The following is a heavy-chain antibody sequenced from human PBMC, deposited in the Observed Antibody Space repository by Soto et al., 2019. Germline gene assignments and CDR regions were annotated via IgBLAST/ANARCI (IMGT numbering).Heavy chain of an antibody. D-gene: IGHD5-18*01. CDR2: ISGSGGST. CDR1: GCTFSSYA. J-gene: IGHJ4*02. Sequence: XGSLILSCAASGCTFSSYAMSWVRQAPGKGLEWVSAISGSGGSTYYADSVKGRFTISRDNSKNTLYLQMNSLRAEDTAVYYCAKPPVGTPRWLQQFDYWGQGNLVTVSS. CDR3: AKPPVGTPRWLQQFDY. V-gene: IGHV3-23*01.